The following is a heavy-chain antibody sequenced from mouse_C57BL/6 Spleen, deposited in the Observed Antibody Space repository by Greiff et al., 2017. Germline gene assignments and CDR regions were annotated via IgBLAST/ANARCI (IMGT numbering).Heavy chain of an antibody. J-gene: IGHJ4*01. D-gene: IGHD1-1*01. CDR3: ARGDYYGSSYDAMDY. CDR2: IDPSDSYT. CDR1: GYTFTSYW. Sequence: QVQLQQPGAELVMPGASVKLSCKASGYTFTSYWMHWVKQRPGQGLEWIGEIDPSDSYTNYNQKFKGKSTLTVDKSSSTAYMQLSSLTSEDSAVYYCARGDYYGSSYDAMDYWGQGTSFTVSS. V-gene: IGHV1-69*01.